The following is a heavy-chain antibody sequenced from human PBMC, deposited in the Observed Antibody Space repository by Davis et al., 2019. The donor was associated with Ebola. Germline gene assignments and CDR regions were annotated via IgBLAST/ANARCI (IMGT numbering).Heavy chain of an antibody. D-gene: IGHD5-12*01. Sequence: SEILSLTCAVYGGSFSGYYWSWIRQPPGKGLEWIGEINHSGSTNYNPSLKSRVTISVDTSKNQFSLKLSSVTAADTAVYYCARQNNSGLRVFDYWGQGTLVTVSS. CDR3: ARQNNSGLRVFDY. J-gene: IGHJ4*02. CDR1: GGSFSGYY. CDR2: INHSGST. V-gene: IGHV4-34*01.